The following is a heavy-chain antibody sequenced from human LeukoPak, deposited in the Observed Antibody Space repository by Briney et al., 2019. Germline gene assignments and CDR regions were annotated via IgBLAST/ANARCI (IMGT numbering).Heavy chain of an antibody. D-gene: IGHD6-19*01. CDR3: ARKPSRDWYGLEAYYFDS. V-gene: IGHV3-23*01. J-gene: IGHJ4*02. CDR1: GFPFSSYA. CDR2: ISGGNGNTYYA. Sequence: GGSLRLSCAASGFPFSSYAMSWVRQSPGKGLEWVSAISGGNGNTYYAYYADSVKGRFTISRDNSKNTLFLQMNNLRAEDTAVYYCARKPSRDWYGLEAYYFDSWGQGTLVTVSS.